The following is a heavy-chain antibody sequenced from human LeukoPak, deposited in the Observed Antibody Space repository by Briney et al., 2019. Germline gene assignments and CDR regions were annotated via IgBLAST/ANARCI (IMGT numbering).Heavy chain of an antibody. D-gene: IGHD2-2*01. CDR2: INPNSGGT. V-gene: IGHV1-2*06. CDR1: GYTFTGYS. Sequence: ASVKVSCKASGYTFTGYSMHWVRQAPGQGLEWMGRINPNSGGTNYAQKFQGRVTMTRDTSISTAYMELSRLRSDDTAVYYCASRYCSSTSCYPHWGQGTLVTVSS. CDR3: ASRYCSSTSCYPH. J-gene: IGHJ4*02.